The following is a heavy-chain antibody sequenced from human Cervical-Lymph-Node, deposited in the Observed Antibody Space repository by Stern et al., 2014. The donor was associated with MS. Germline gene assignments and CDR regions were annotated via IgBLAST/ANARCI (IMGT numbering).Heavy chain of an antibody. J-gene: IGHJ4*02. V-gene: IGHV3-23*04. CDR1: GFTFSSYT. Sequence: VQLVESGGGLVHPGGSLRLSCEASGFTFSSYTMTWLRQAPGKGLEWVSSITGSGGTTYYTHSVKGRFTISRDNSRNTVYLQVHSLRAEDTALYHCAKDLPYASGRPDYWGQGTLVTVSS. CDR3: AKDLPYASGRPDY. D-gene: IGHD3-10*01. CDR2: ITGSGGTT.